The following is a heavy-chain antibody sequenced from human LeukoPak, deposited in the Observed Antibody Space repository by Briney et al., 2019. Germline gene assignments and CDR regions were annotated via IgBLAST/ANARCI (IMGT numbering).Heavy chain of an antibody. J-gene: IGHJ5*02. CDR3: ARVDTAMASWFDP. D-gene: IGHD5-18*01. Sequence: ASVKVSCKASGYTFTGYYMHWVRQAPGQGLEWMGWINPNSGGTNYAQKFQGRVTMTRDTSISTAYMELSSLRSEDTAVYYCARVDTAMASWFDPWGQGTLVTVSS. CDR1: GYTFTGYY. V-gene: IGHV1-2*02. CDR2: INPNSGGT.